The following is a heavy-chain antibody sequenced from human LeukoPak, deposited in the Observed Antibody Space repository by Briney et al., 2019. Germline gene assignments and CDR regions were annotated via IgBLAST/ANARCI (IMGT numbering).Heavy chain of an antibody. Sequence: ASVKVSCKASGYTFTSYGISWVRQAPGQGLEWMGWISAYNGNTNYAQKLQGRVTMTTDTSTSTDYMELRSLRSDDTAVYYCERDGRAYCSGGSCYDYWGQGTLVTVSS. V-gene: IGHV1-18*01. J-gene: IGHJ4*02. D-gene: IGHD2-15*01. CDR3: ERDGRAYCSGGSCYDY. CDR1: GYTFTSYG. CDR2: ISAYNGNT.